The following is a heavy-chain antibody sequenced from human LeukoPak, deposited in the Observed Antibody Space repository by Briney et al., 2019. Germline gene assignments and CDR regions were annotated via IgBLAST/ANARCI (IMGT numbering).Heavy chain of an antibody. Sequence: ASVKVSCKASGYSFTGYYMHWVRQAPGQGLEWMGWINPNSGGTNYAQKFQGRVTMTRDTSISTAYMELSSLRSDDTAVYYCARDHCSSTSCYQREWYLDFWGQGTLVTVSS. J-gene: IGHJ4*02. CDR1: GYSFTGYY. CDR2: INPNSGGT. D-gene: IGHD2-2*01. CDR3: ARDHCSSTSCYQREWYLDF. V-gene: IGHV1-2*02.